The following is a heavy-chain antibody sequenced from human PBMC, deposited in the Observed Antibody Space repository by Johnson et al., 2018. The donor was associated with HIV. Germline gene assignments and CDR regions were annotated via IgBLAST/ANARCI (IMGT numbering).Heavy chain of an antibody. J-gene: IGHJ3*02. CDR2: ISYDVSNK. V-gene: IGHV3-30*03. CDR3: ARERNYGTHAAFDI. Sequence: QVQLVESGGGLIQPGGSLRLSCAASGFTFSSYGMHWVRQAPGKGLEWVAVISYDVSNKSYADSVKGRFTISRDNSKNSLYLQMNSLRAEDTAVYYCARERNYGTHAAFDIWGQGTMVTVSS. D-gene: IGHD1-7*01. CDR1: GFTFSSYG.